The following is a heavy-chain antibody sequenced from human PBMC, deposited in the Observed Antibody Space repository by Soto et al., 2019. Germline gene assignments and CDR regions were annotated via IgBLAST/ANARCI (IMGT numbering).Heavy chain of an antibody. CDR1: GFTFSSYW. Sequence: VGSLRLSCAASGFTFSSYWMSWVRQAPGKGLEWVANIKQDGSEKYYVDSVKGRFTISRDNAKNSLYLQMNSLRAEDTAVYYCARDDITIFGVDMGNYWGQGTLVTVSS. V-gene: IGHV3-7*01. CDR3: ARDDITIFGVDMGNY. J-gene: IGHJ4*02. CDR2: IKQDGSEK. D-gene: IGHD3-3*01.